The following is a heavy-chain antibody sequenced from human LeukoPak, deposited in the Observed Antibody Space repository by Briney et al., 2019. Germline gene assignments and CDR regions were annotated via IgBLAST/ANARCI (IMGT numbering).Heavy chain of an antibody. D-gene: IGHD6-19*01. CDR1: GYTFTSYA. CDR3: ARDRLLYSSGWHFDY. J-gene: IGHJ4*02. V-gene: IGHV1-69*04. Sequence: SVKVSCKASGYTFTSYAISWVRQAPGQGLEWMGRIIPILGIANYAQKFQGRVTITADKSTSTAYMELSSLRSEDTAVYYCARDRLLYSSGWHFDYWGQGTLVTVSS. CDR2: IIPILGIA.